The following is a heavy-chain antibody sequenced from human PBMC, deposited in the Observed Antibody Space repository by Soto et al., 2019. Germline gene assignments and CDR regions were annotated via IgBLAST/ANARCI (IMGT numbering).Heavy chain of an antibody. CDR3: ATDLRSSGYTFDY. CDR2: FDPEDGET. V-gene: IGHV1-24*01. Sequence: ASVKVSCKVSGYTLTELSMHWVRQAPGKGLEWMGGFDPEDGETIYAQKFLGRVTMTEDTSTDTAYMELSSLRSEDTAVYYCATDLRSSGYTFDYWGQGTLVTVSS. J-gene: IGHJ4*02. CDR1: GYTLTELS. D-gene: IGHD3-22*01.